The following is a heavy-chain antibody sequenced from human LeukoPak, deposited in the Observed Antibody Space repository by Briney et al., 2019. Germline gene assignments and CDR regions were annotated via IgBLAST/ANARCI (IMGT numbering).Heavy chain of an antibody. V-gene: IGHV3-30*04. J-gene: IGHJ4*02. CDR3: ARDFYDSSGYSGYYFDY. D-gene: IGHD3-22*01. CDR2: ISYDGSNE. CDR1: GFTFYSYA. Sequence: GGSLRLSCAASGFTFYSYAMHWVRQAPGKGLEWVALISYDGSNEYYADSVKGRFTISRDNSKNTLYLQMYSLRTEDTAVFYCARDFYDSSGYSGYYFDYWGQGTLVTVSS.